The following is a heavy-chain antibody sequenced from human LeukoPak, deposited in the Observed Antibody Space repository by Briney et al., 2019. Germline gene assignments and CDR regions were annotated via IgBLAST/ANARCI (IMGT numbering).Heavy chain of an antibody. J-gene: IGHJ5*01. V-gene: IGHV4-59*08. D-gene: IGHD6-19*01. CDR3: ATLRGSSGWFDY. CDR1: GGSISNFY. Sequence: SETLSLTCTVSGGSISNFYWSWVRQPPEKGLEWIAYIYYTGSTNYNPSLRSRSTVSMDTSKNQFSLKLTSVTAADTAVYFCATLRGSSGWFDYWGQGALVTVS. CDR2: IYYTGST.